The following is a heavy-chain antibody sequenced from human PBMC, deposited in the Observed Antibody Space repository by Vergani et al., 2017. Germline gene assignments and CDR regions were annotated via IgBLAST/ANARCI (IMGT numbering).Heavy chain of an antibody. D-gene: IGHD6-13*01. CDR2: IIPILGIA. J-gene: IGHJ5*01. CDR3: AGRDSSSWFVY. V-gene: IGHV1-69*02. Sequence: QVQLVQSGAEVKKPGSSVKVSCKASGFTFSSYTISWVRQAPGQGLEWMGGIIPILGIANYAQKFQGRVTITADKSTSTAYMELSGLRSEDTAVYYCAGRDSSSWFVYWGQGTLVTVSS. CDR1: GFTFSSYT.